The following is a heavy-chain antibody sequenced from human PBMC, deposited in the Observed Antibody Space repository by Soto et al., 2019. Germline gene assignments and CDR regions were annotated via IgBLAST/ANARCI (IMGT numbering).Heavy chain of an antibody. V-gene: IGHV3-23*01. Sequence: GGSLRLSCAASGFTFSSHAMGWLRQAPGTGPEWVAFVDGSGGDTSYADSVKGRFTISRDNSDKSLCLHMNSLRAEDTGRYFCAKEIFAAAYAATSAFDLWGRGTLVTVSS. CDR1: GFTFSSHA. CDR3: AKEIFAAAYAATSAFDL. CDR2: VDGSGGDT. D-gene: IGHD2-15*01. J-gene: IGHJ4*02.